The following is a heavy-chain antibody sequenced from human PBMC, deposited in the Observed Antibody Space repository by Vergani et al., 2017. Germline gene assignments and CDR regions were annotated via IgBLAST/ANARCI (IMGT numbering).Heavy chain of an antibody. CDR1: GFTFSSYE. V-gene: IGHV3-48*03. Sequence: EVQLVESGGGLVQTGGSLRLSCAASGFTFSSYEMNWVRQAPGKGLEWVSYISSSGSTIYYADSVKGRFTISRDNAKNSLYLQMNSLRAEDTAVYYCALLWFGESIDYWGQGTLVTVSS. CDR3: ALLWFGESIDY. J-gene: IGHJ4*02. CDR2: ISSSGSTI. D-gene: IGHD3-10*01.